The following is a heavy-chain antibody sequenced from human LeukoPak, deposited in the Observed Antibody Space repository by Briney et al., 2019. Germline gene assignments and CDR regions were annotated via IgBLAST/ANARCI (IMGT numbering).Heavy chain of an antibody. CDR3: ARRSSYLGSFDY. V-gene: IGHV3-48*03. Sequence: GGSLRLSCAASGFTFNNYAMSWVRQAPGKGLEWVSYISSSGSTIYYADSVKGRFTISRDNAKNSLYLQMNSLRAEDTAVYYCARRSSYLGSFDYWGQGTLVTVSS. D-gene: IGHD1-26*01. CDR2: ISSSGSTI. J-gene: IGHJ4*02. CDR1: GFTFNNYA.